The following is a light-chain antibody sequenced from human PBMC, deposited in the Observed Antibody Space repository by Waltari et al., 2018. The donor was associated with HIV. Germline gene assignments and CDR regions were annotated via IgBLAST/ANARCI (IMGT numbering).Light chain of an antibody. CDR3: NSYAGSSKSYV. CDR1: ALPKKY. Sequence: ALAQPPSVSVSPGQTARITCSGEALPKKYAFWYQQHPGEAPRLIIYDVTKRPSGVPDRFSGSKSGNTASLTVSGLQAEDEAEYYCNSYAGSSKSYVFGTGTKVTVL. V-gene: IGLV2-8*01. J-gene: IGLJ1*01. CDR2: DVT.